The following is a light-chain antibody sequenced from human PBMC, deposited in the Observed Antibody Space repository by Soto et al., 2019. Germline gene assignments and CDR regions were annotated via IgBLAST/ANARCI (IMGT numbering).Light chain of an antibody. Sequence: EIVMTQSPATLSVSPGERATLSCRAGQNIHTNLAWYQQKPGQAPRLLIYDASNRATGIPARFSGSGSGTEFTLTISSLQSEDFAVYYCQQYYNWPRTFGQGTRLEIK. CDR1: QNIHTN. CDR2: DAS. V-gene: IGKV3D-15*01. CDR3: QQYYNWPRT. J-gene: IGKJ5*01.